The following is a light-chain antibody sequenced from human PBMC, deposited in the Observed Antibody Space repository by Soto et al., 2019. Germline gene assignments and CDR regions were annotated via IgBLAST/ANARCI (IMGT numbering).Light chain of an antibody. CDR2: SAF. V-gene: IGKV1-6*01. CDR1: QGITND. J-gene: IGKJ4*01. CDR3: LQDYAYPLT. Sequence: AIQMTQSPSSLSACVGDRVTITRRASQGITNDLGWYQQKPGKAPKLLIYSAFTLHSGVPSRFSGSGSGTEFTLTISSLQPEDFATYYCLQDYAYPLTFGGGTKVEIE.